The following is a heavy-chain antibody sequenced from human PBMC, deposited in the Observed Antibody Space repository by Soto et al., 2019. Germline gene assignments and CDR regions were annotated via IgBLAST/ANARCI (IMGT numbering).Heavy chain of an antibody. D-gene: IGHD3-22*01. Sequence: SETLSLTCAVSGGSISSGGYSWSWIRQSPGKGLEWIGYIYHSGSTYYNPSLKSRVTISVDRSKNQFSLKLSSVTAADTAVYYCARDGSMIEAGMDVWGQGTTVTVSS. CDR1: GGSISSGGYS. J-gene: IGHJ6*02. CDR3: ARDGSMIEAGMDV. CDR2: IYHSGST. V-gene: IGHV4-30-2*06.